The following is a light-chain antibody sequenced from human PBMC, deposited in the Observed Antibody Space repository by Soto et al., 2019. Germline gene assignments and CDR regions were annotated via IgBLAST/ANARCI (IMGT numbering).Light chain of an antibody. CDR2: GAS. CDR1: QSVSSSY. J-gene: IGKJ2*01. V-gene: IGKV3-20*01. Sequence: EIVLTQSPGTLSLSPGERATLSCRASQSVSSSYLAWYQQKPGQAPRLLIYGASSRATGIPDRFSGSGSGTDFTLTISRLEPEDFATYYCHQYNSYFFGQGTKLEIK. CDR3: HQYNSYF.